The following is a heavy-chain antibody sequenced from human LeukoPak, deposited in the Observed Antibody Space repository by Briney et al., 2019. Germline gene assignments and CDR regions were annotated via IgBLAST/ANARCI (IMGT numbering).Heavy chain of an antibody. CDR3: ARDGRPSGDIVVVVAATGGFDY. CDR2: ISPNSGGT. CDR1: GYTFTGYY. V-gene: IGHV1-2*02. Sequence: ASVKVSCKASGYTFTGYYMHWVRQAPGQGLEWMGWISPNSGGTNYARKFQGRVTMTRDTSISTAYMELSRLRSDDTAVYYCARDGRPSGDIVVVVAATGGFDYWGQGTLVTVSS. D-gene: IGHD2-15*01. J-gene: IGHJ4*02.